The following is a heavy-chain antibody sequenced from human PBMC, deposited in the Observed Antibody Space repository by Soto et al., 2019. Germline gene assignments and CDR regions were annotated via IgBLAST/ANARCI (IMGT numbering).Heavy chain of an antibody. J-gene: IGHJ6*02. CDR3: ASPGYIVATDYYYYGMDV. Sequence: ASVKVSCKASGGTFSSYTISWVRQAPGQGLEWMGRIIPILGIANYAQKFQGRVTITADKSTSTAYMELSSLRSEDTAVYYCASPGYIVATDYYYYGMDVWGQGTTVTVSS. V-gene: IGHV1-69*02. CDR1: GGTFSSYT. CDR2: IIPILGIA. D-gene: IGHD5-12*01.